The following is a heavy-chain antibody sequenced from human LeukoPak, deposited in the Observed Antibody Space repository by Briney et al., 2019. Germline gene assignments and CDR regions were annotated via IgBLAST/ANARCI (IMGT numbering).Heavy chain of an antibody. Sequence: RGSLRLSCAASGFTFSSYGMSWVRQAPGKGLEWVSAISGSGGSTYYADSVKGRFTISRDNAKNSLYLQMNSLRAEDTAVYYCARELSGSSWYPYWGQGTLVTVSS. J-gene: IGHJ4*02. CDR3: ARELSGSSWYPY. CDR1: GFTFSSYG. D-gene: IGHD6-13*01. CDR2: ISGSGGST. V-gene: IGHV3-23*01.